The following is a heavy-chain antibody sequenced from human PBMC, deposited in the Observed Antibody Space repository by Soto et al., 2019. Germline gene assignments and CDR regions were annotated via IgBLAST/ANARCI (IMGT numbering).Heavy chain of an antibody. Sequence: SETLSLSCAVYGGSFSGYYWSWIRQPPGKGLEWVGEINHSGSTNYNPSLKSRVTISVDTSKNQFSLKLSSVTAADTAVYYCGRGPYYADYVDYWGQGTLVTVSS. D-gene: IGHD1-26*01. J-gene: IGHJ4*02. CDR3: GRGPYYADYVDY. V-gene: IGHV4-34*01. CDR2: INHSGST. CDR1: GGSFSGYY.